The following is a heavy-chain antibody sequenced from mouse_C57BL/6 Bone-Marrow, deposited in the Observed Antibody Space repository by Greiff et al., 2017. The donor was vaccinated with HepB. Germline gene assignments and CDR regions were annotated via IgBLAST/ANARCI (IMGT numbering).Heavy chain of an antibody. D-gene: IGHD2-1*01. Sequence: EVNVVESGGGLVQSGRSLRLSCATSGFTFSDFYMEWVRQAPGKGLEWIAASRNKANDYTTEYSASVKGRFLVSRDTSQSILYLQMNALRAEDTAIYYWARDGYGNYGYFDVWGTGTTVTVSS. J-gene: IGHJ1*03. CDR3: ARDGYGNYGYFDV. V-gene: IGHV7-1*01. CDR2: SRNKANDYTT. CDR1: GFTFSDFY.